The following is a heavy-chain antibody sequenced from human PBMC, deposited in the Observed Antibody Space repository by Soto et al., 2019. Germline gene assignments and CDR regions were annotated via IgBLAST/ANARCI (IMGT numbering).Heavy chain of an antibody. CDR1: GYTFTSYG. V-gene: IGHV1-18*01. D-gene: IGHD3-22*01. J-gene: IGHJ5*02. CDR3: AREIGITMIVVVHNWFDP. CDR2: IRAYNGNT. Sequence: ASVKVSCKASGYTFTSYGISWVRQAPGHGLEWMGWIRAYNGNTNYAQKLQGRVTMTTDTSTSTAYMELRSLRSDDTAVYYCAREIGITMIVVVHNWFDPWGQGTLVTVSS.